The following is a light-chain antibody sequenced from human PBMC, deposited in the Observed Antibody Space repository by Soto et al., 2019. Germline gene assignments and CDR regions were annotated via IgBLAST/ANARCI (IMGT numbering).Light chain of an antibody. V-gene: IGKV1-39*01. J-gene: IGKJ4*01. Sequence: DMEMTQSPSSLSASVGDRVTITCRASQSISNYLNWYQHKPGKVPKLLIYAASSLQSGVPTRFSGSGSGTGFPLTINSLQPEDFATYYCQQSYGIPLTFGGGTKVEIK. CDR1: QSISNY. CDR3: QQSYGIPLT. CDR2: AAS.